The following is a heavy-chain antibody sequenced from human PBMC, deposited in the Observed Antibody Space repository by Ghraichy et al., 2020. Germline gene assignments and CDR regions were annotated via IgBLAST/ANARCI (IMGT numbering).Heavy chain of an antibody. CDR3: GNSQRSFWSGYVGGFAI. D-gene: IGHD3-3*01. CDR2: IYWNDDK. V-gene: IGHV2-5*01. Sequence: SGPTLVKPTQTLTLTCTFSGFSLSTSGVGVGWIRQPPGKALEWLALIYWNDDKRYSPSLKSRLTITKDTSENQVVLIMTNMDPVDTATYYCGNSQRSFWSGYVGGFAIWGQGTMVTVSS. J-gene: IGHJ3*02. CDR1: GFSLSTSGVG.